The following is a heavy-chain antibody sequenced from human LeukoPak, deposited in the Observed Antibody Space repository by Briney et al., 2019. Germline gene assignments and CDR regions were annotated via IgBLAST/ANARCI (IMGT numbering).Heavy chain of an antibody. CDR3: ARGLGYSSSLLPGGY. J-gene: IGHJ4*02. Sequence: SETLSLTCAVYGGSFSGCYWSWIRQPPGKGLEWIGEINHSGSTNYNPSLKSRVTISVDTSMNQFSLKLSSVTAADTAVYYCARGLGYSSSLLPGGYWGQGTLVTVSS. V-gene: IGHV4-34*01. D-gene: IGHD6-6*01. CDR2: INHSGST. CDR1: GGSFSGCY.